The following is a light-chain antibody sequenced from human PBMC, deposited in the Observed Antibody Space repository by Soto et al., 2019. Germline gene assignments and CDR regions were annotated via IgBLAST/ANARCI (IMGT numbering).Light chain of an antibody. J-gene: IGLJ1*01. CDR2: EGS. CDR3: CSYAGSYV. V-gene: IGLV2-23*01. Sequence: QSALTQPASVSGSTGQSITITISCTGSSSDVGSYNLVSWYQKNPGKAPTLMIYEGSKRPSGVSNRFSGSKSGNTASLTISGLQAEHEADYYCCSYAGSYVFGTGTKLTVL. CDR1: SSDVGSYNL.